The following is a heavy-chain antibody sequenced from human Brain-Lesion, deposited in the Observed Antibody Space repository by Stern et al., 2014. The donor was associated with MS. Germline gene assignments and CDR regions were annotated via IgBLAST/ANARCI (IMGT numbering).Heavy chain of an antibody. CDR2: LFNRGST. CDR1: GGSISSGGYY. D-gene: IGHD2-2*01. V-gene: IGHV4-61*02. CDR3: ARGRVVPGFQYYATDV. Sequence: QMQLVQSGPGLVKPSQTLSLSCTVSGGSISSGGYYWSWIRQPAGKGLEWIGRLFNRGSTRYTPSLKSRVTISIDTSKNQFSLRLNSMTAADTAVYYCARGRVVPGFQYYATDVWGQGTTVIVSS. J-gene: IGHJ6*02.